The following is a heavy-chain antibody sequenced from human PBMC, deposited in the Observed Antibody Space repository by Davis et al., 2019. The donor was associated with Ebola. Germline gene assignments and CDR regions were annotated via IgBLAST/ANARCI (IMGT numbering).Heavy chain of an antibody. CDR3: ARVSTGYYFDISDSPSWFDP. D-gene: IGHD3-22*01. V-gene: IGHV1-69*13. J-gene: IGHJ5*02. CDR2: IIPIFRSP. CDR1: GDTFSSFA. Sequence: SVTVSCKTSGDTFSSFAIGWVRQAPGQGPEWMGGIIPIFRSPNYAQKFQGRVTITAEESTRTVYLELSRLGFEDTAVYYCARVSTGYYFDISDSPSWFDPWGQGTPVTVSS.